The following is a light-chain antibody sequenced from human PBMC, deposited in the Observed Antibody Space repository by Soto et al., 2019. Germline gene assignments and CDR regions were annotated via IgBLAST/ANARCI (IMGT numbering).Light chain of an antibody. V-gene: IGLV2-14*01. Sequence: QSVLTQPASVSGSPGQSITIACTGTSIDIGSYQYVSWYQHHPVKVPQLLIYEVSNRPSGVSSRFSASKSGNTASLTISGLQAEDEADYYCSSYSSGSTLGVFGGGTKVTVL. CDR2: EVS. CDR3: SSYSSGSTLGV. CDR1: SIDIGSYQY. J-gene: IGLJ3*02.